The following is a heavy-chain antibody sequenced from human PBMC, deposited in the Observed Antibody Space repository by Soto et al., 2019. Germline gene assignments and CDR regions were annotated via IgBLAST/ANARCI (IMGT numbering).Heavy chain of an antibody. D-gene: IGHD3-10*01. V-gene: IGHV4-34*01. CDR2: INHSGST. Sequence: SETLSLTCAVYGGSFSGYYWSWIRQPPGKGLEWIGEINHSGSTNYNPSLKSRVTISVDTSKNQFSLKLSSVTAADTAVYYCARAPYYYGSGRLPWGQGTLVTVSS. CDR3: ARAPYYYGSGRLP. J-gene: IGHJ5*02. CDR1: GGSFSGYY.